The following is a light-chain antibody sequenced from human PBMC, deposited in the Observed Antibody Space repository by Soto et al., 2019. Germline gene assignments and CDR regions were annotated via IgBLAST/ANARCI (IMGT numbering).Light chain of an antibody. V-gene: IGKV3-20*01. Sequence: IVLTQSPGTLSLSPGERATLSCRASQSFSSNYLAWYQHKPGQAPRLLIYDASGRAAGVPDRFSGSGSGTDFTLTISRLEPEDFAVYYCQQYGGSSRTFGQGTKVDIK. CDR2: DAS. CDR1: QSFSSNY. CDR3: QQYGGSSRT. J-gene: IGKJ1*01.